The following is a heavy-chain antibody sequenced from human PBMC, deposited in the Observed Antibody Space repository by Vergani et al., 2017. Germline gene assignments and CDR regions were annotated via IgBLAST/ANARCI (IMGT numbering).Heavy chain of an antibody. Sequence: QVQLVQSGAEVKKPGASVKVSCKASGYTFTSYGISWVRQAPGQGLEWMGWISDSNGNTNYAQKLQGRVTMTTDTSTSTAYMELRSLRSDDTAVYYCARISDRGGYYYYYMDVWGKGTTVTVSS. J-gene: IGHJ6*03. CDR3: ARISDRGGYYYYYMDV. D-gene: IGHD3-10*01. CDR1: GYTFTSYG. V-gene: IGHV1-18*01. CDR2: ISDSNGNT.